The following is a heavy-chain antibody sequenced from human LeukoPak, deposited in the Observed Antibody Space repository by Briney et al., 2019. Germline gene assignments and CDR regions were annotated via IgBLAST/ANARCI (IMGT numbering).Heavy chain of an antibody. D-gene: IGHD2-21*01. J-gene: IGHJ4*02. CDR2: IYYSGST. V-gene: IGHV4-39*07. CDR3: ARGRKHGHIPSDY. Sequence: PSETLSLTCTVSGGSISSSSYYWGWIRQPPGKGLEWFGSIYYSGSTYYNPSLKSRVTISVDTSKNQFSLRLTSVTAADTAVYYCARGRKHGHIPSDYWGQGTLVTVSS. CDR1: GGSISSSSYY.